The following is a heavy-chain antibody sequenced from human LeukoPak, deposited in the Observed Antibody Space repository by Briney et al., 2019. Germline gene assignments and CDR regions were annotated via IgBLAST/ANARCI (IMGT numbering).Heavy chain of an antibody. Sequence: GESLKISCKGSGYSFTSYWIGWVRQMPGKGLEWMGIIYPGDSDTRYSPSFQGQVTISADKSISTVYLQWSSLKASDTAMYYCARHVTTYYYDSRAHDAFDIWGQGTMVTVSS. CDR1: GYSFTSYW. J-gene: IGHJ3*02. D-gene: IGHD3-22*01. V-gene: IGHV5-51*01. CDR3: ARHVTTYYYDSRAHDAFDI. CDR2: IYPGDSDT.